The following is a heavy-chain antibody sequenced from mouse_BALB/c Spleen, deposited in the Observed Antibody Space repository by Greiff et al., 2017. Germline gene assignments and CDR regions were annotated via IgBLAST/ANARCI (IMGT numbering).Heavy chain of an antibody. J-gene: IGHJ3*01. D-gene: IGHD2-3*01. Sequence: VKLVESGPGLVQPSQSLSITCTVSGFSLTSYGVHWVRQSPGKGLEWLGVIWSGGSTDYNAAFISRLSISKDNSKSQVFFKMNSLQANDTAIYYCASPYDGYLAYWGQGTLVTVSA. V-gene: IGHV2-2*02. CDR3: ASPYDGYLAY. CDR2: IWSGGST. CDR1: GFSLTSYG.